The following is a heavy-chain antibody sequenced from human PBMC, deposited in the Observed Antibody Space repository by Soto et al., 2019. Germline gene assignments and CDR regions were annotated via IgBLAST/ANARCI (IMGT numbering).Heavy chain of an antibody. CDR2: CRYNENT. CDR3: ARLGGYCSSTGCSGYYALDV. V-gene: IGHV4-39*02. J-gene: IGHJ6*02. Sequence: QLQLQESGPGLVKPSETLSLTCTVSGGSIRSGPYSWGWIRQTPGEGLEWIGTCRYNENTYYNPSLESRVTISVDTSKNHFSLKVTAATVEDTAVYYCARLGGYCSSTGCSGYYALDVWGPGTTVTVSS. CDR1: GGSIRSGPYS. D-gene: IGHD2-2*01.